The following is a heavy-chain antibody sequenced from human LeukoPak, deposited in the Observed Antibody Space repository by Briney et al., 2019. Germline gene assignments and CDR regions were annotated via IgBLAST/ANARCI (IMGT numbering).Heavy chain of an antibody. J-gene: IGHJ5*02. CDR1: GYTFTGYY. V-gene: IGHV1-2*02. CDR3: ARAARYSSGWYPPPYWFDP. CDR2: INPNSGGT. Sequence: ASVKVSCKASGYTFTGYYMHWVRQAPGQGLEWMGWINPNSGGTNYAQKFQGRVTMTRDTSISTAYMELSRLRSDDTAVYYCARAARYSSGWYPPPYWFDPWGQGTLVTVSS. D-gene: IGHD6-19*01.